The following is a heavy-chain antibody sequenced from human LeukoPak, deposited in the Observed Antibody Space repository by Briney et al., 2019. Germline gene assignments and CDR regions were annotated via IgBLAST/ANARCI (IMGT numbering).Heavy chain of an antibody. V-gene: IGHV1-18*01. J-gene: IGHJ4*02. CDR1: GYTFTNYH. CDR2: ISAYNGST. D-gene: IGHD2-21*02. Sequence: GASVKVSCKASGYTFTNYHISWVRQAPGQGLEWMGWISAYNGSTNYAQKLQGRVTMTTDTSTSTAYMELRSLRSDDTAVYYCARELPGGDPGLDYWGQGTLVTVSS. CDR3: ARELPGGDPGLDY.